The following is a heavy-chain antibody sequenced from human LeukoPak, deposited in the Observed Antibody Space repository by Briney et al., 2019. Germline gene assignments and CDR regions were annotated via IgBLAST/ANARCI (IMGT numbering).Heavy chain of an antibody. D-gene: IGHD1-26*01. Sequence: SETLSLTCAVYGGSFSGYYWSWIRQPPGKGLEWIGEINHSGSTNYNPSLKSRVTISVDTSKNQFSLKLSSVTAADTAVYYCARVRWELLVLDYWGQGTLVTVSS. CDR2: INHSGST. CDR3: ARVRWELLVLDY. J-gene: IGHJ4*02. V-gene: IGHV4-34*01. CDR1: GGSFSGYY.